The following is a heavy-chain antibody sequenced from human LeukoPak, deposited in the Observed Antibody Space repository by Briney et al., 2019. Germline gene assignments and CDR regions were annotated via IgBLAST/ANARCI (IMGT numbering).Heavy chain of an antibody. J-gene: IGHJ2*01. Sequence: GGSLRLSCAASGFTFSNYAMSWVRQAPGKGLEWVSVISGSGGSTFYADSVKGRFTISRDNSKNTLYLQMGNLRAEDMAVYYCARRGSSGWGKPWYFDLWGRGTLVTVSS. CDR3: ARRGSSGWGKPWYFDL. V-gene: IGHV3-23*01. D-gene: IGHD6-19*01. CDR2: ISGSGGST. CDR1: GFTFSNYA.